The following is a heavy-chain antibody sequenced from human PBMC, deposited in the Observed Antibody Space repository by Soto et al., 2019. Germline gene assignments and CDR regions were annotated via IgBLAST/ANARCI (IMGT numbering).Heavy chain of an antibody. CDR1: GGSISSGGYY. CDR2: IYYSGNT. Sequence: QVQLQESGPGLVKPSQTLSLTCTVSGGSISSGGYYWSWIRQHPGKGLEWIGSIYYSGNTYYNPSLKSRVTISEDTSKNQFSLKLSSVTAADTAVYYCARATYYYDSSGYSDRVLDYWGQGTLVTVSS. V-gene: IGHV4-31*03. J-gene: IGHJ4*02. CDR3: ARATYYYDSSGYSDRVLDY. D-gene: IGHD3-22*01.